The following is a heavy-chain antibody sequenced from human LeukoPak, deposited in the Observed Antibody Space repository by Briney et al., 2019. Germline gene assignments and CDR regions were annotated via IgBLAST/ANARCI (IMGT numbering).Heavy chain of an antibody. V-gene: IGHV3-7*03. CDR2: IKQDGSDR. D-gene: IGHD6-19*01. CDR3: VRNLAVAGTCFDS. CDR1: GFTFSSYW. Sequence: GGSLRLSCAASGFTFSSYWMSWVRQAPGKGLEWVANIKQDGSDRNYVTSVRGRFTISRDNAESSLYLQMNSLRVEDTAVYYCVRNLAVAGTCFDSWGQGTLVTVSS. J-gene: IGHJ4*02.